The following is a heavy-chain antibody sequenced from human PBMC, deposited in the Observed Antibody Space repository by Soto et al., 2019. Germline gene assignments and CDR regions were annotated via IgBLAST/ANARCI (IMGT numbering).Heavy chain of an antibody. V-gene: IGHV4-34*01. CDR3: AGSRVILHY. Sequence: SETLSLTCAVYGGSFIGYYWSWIRQPPGKGLEWIGEINHSGSTNYNPSLKSRVTISVDTSKNQFSLKLSSVTAADTAVYYCAGSRVILHYWGKGSLVTVSS. CDR1: GGSFIGYY. CDR2: INHSGST. J-gene: IGHJ4*02.